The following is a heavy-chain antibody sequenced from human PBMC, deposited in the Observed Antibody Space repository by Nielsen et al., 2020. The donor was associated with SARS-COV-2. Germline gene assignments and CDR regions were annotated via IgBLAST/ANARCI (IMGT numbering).Heavy chain of an antibody. V-gene: IGHV1-69*13. CDR2: IIPIFGTA. CDR1: GGTFSSYA. J-gene: IGHJ5*02. D-gene: IGHD3-9*01. CDR3: ARDHGPIQNDYDILTGYLKAEELDP. Sequence: SVKVSCKASGGTFSSYAISWVRQAPGQGLEWMGGIIPIFGTANYAQKFQGRVTITADESTSTAYMELSSLRSEDTAVYYCARDHGPIQNDYDILTGYLKAEELDPWGQGTLVTVSS.